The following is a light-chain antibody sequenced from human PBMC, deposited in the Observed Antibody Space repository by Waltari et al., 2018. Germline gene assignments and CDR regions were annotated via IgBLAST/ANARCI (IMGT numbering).Light chain of an antibody. Sequence: QSALTQPASVSGSPGQSITISCTGTNNDIGSYNLVSCYQQHPGKAPKVIIFEVNKRPAGVSTRFSGSKSGNTASLTVSGLHPEDEADYYCCSYAGTPRVVFGGGTKLTVL. V-gene: IGLV2-23*02. J-gene: IGLJ2*01. CDR1: NNDIGSYNL. CDR2: EVN. CDR3: CSYAGTPRVV.